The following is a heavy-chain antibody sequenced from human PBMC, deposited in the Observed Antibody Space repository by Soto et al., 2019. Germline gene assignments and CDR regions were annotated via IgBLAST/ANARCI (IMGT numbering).Heavy chain of an antibody. CDR3: ARDVGLQHDTGYYDFWSEKHNWFDS. D-gene: IGHD3-3*01. Sequence: PSETLSVTCTFSGGSISPYYWSWIRQPPGKVLELIGYISYSGSTNYNPSLKSRVTISVDTSKNQFSLKLSSVTAAGTAVYYCARDVGLQHDTGYYDFWSEKHNWFDSWGQGTMVTVSS. J-gene: IGHJ5*01. CDR2: ISYSGST. V-gene: IGHV4-59*01. CDR1: GGSISPYY.